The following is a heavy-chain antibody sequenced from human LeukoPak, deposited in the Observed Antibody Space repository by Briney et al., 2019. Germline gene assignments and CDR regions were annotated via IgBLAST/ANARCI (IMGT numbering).Heavy chain of an antibody. Sequence: GGSLRLSGAASGFTFSSYWMSWVRQAPGKGLEWVANIKQDGSEKYYVDSVKGRFTISRDNAKNSLYLQMNSLRAEDTAVYYCASIRPMVRGAIDYWGQGTLVTVSS. CDR3: ASIRPMVRGAIDY. V-gene: IGHV3-7*01. J-gene: IGHJ4*02. CDR1: GFTFSSYW. D-gene: IGHD3-10*01. CDR2: IKQDGSEK.